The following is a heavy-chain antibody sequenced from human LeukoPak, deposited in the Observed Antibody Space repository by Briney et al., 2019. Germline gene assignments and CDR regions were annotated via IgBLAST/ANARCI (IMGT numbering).Heavy chain of an antibody. CDR2: INPNSGVT. D-gene: IGHD3-22*01. CDR1: GYTFTGYY. Sequence: GASVKVSCKASGYTFTGYYMHWVRQAPGQGLEWMGWINPNSGVTNYAQKFQGRVTMTRDTSISTAYMELSRLRSDDTAVYYCARDVNYDSSGYPTYYYYYGMDVWGQGTTVTVSS. J-gene: IGHJ6*02. V-gene: IGHV1-2*02. CDR3: ARDVNYDSSGYPTYYYYYGMDV.